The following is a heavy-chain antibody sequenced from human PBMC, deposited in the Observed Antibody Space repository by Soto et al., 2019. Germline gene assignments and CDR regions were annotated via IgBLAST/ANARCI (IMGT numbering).Heavy chain of an antibody. Sequence: QVQLQGSGPGLVQPSGTLSLTCAVSGGSISSSNWWSWVRQPPGKGLEWIGEVYHSGSTNYSPSLKSRVTISVDKSKNQFSLRLSSVTAADTAVYYCATMYHNDSSAYLEYWGQGTLVTVSS. CDR3: ATMYHNDSSAYLEY. V-gene: IGHV4-4*02. CDR1: GGSISSSNW. D-gene: IGHD3-22*01. J-gene: IGHJ4*02. CDR2: VYHSGST.